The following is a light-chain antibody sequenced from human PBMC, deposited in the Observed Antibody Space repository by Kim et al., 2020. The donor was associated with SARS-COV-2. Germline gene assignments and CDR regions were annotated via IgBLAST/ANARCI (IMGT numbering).Light chain of an antibody. CDR2: SAS. J-gene: IGKJ5*01. V-gene: IGKV3-15*01. CDR3: QQYEDWPLIT. CDR1: ESIHAN. Sequence: DIVMRQSPATLSVSPGETASLSCRASESIHANIAWYQQKPGQPPRLLVHSASTRATGIPARFSGRGSGTQFTLTITSLQPEDSGVFYCQQYEDWPLITFGQGTRLEIK.